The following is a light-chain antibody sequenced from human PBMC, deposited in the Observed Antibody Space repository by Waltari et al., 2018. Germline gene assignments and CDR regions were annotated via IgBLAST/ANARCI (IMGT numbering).Light chain of an antibody. V-gene: IGLV1-47*01. CDR3: ASWDDSHYV. Sequence: QSVLTPPPSASGTPGQRVSTSRSGSTPNLASIRLYLYQQLPGMAPNLLIYRNNQRPSGVPDRFSGSKYGTSASLAISGLRSEDEAVYYCASWDDSHYVFGPGTKVTVL. J-gene: IGLJ1*01. CDR1: TPNLASIR. CDR2: RNN.